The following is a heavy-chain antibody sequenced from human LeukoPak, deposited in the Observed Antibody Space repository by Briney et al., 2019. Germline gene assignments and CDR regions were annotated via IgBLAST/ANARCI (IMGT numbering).Heavy chain of an antibody. CDR3: ARVGHYGSGSYLDY. CDR2: IYYSGST. D-gene: IGHD3-10*01. V-gene: IGHV4-59*01. J-gene: IGHJ4*02. CDR1: GGSISSYY. Sequence: SETLSLTCTVSGGSISSYYWSWIRQPPGKGLEWIGYIYYSGSTNYNPSLKSRVTISVDTSKNQFSLKLSSVTAADTAVYYCARVGHYGSGSYLDYWGQGTLLTVSS.